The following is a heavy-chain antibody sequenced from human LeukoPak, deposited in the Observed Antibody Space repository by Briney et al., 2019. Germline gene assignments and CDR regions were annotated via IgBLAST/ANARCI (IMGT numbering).Heavy chain of an antibody. CDR1: GFTFSSYV. CDR3: ARDSAYSSSHDY. D-gene: IGHD6-13*01. V-gene: IGHV3-30*04. CDR2: ISYDGSNK. J-gene: IGHJ4*02. Sequence: GGSLRLSCAASGFTFSSYVMHWVRQAPGKGLEWVAIISYDGSNKYYADSVKGRFTISRDNSKNTLYLQMNSLRAEDTAVYYCARDSAYSSSHDYWGQGTLVTVSS.